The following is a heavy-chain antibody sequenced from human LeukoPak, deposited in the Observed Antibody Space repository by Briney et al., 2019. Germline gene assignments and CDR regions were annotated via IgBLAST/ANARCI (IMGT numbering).Heavy chain of an antibody. CDR3: AKGSGYSYGYLVTFDY. D-gene: IGHD5-18*01. J-gene: IGHJ4*02. V-gene: IGHV3-23*01. CDR2: ISGSGGST. CDR1: GFTFSSYA. Sequence: GGSLRLSCAASGFTFSSYAMSWVRQAPGKGLEWVSAISGSGGSTYYADSVKGRFTISRDNSKNTLYLQMNSLRAEDTAVYYCAKGSGYSYGYLVTFDYWGQGTLVSVSS.